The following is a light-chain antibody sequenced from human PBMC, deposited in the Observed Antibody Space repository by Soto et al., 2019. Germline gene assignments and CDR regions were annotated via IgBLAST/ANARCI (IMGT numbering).Light chain of an antibody. J-gene: IGLJ3*02. CDR2: LNNDGSH. CDR3: QTWGTGTWV. V-gene: IGLV4-69*01. CDR1: SGHSSYA. Sequence: QPVLTQSPSASASLGASVKLTCILRSGHSSYAIAWHQQQPEKGPRYLMKLNNDGSHSKGDGIPDRFSGSSSGAERYLTISSLQSEDGADYYCQTWGTGTWVFGGGTKLTVL.